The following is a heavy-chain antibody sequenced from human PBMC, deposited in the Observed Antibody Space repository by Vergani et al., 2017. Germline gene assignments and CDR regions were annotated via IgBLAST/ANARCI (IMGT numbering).Heavy chain of an antibody. J-gene: IGHJ6*02. CDR2: IDHTGRP. Sequence: QVQLQQWGGGLLKPSETLSLTCVVNGGSFTSYHWTWIRQSPGEGLEWVGDIDHTGRPDYNPSLKSRLTLSVDKSRNQFSLTLNSVTATDTAIYFCSRVNTETNGHLYYCYCKGFWGQGTAVTVS. CDR3: SRVNTETNGHLYYCYCKGF. V-gene: IGHV4-34*01. CDR1: GGSFTSYH. D-gene: IGHD4-11*01.